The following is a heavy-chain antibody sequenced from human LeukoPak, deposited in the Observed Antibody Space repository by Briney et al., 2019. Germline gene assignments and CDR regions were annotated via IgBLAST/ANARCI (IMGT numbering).Heavy chain of an antibody. Sequence: SETLSLTCTVSGGSISSSSYYWGWIRQPPGKGLEWIGNIFYSGSTYYNPSLKSRVTISVDKSENEFSLKLTSVTAADTAVYYCARERAPGIIPSSRGGFDTWGQGTLVTVSS. CDR1: GGSISSSSYY. CDR3: ARERAPGIIPSSRGGFDT. CDR2: IFYSGST. D-gene: IGHD1-14*01. J-gene: IGHJ4*02. V-gene: IGHV4-39*07.